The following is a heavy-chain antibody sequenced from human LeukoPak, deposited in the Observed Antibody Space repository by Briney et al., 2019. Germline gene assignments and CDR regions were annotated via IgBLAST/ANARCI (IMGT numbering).Heavy chain of an antibody. V-gene: IGHV3-7*01. Sequence: GGSLRLSCAASGFTFSSYWMGWVRQAPGKGLEWVANIKQDGSEKYYVDSVKGRFTISRDNAKNSLYLQMNSLRAEDTAVYYCARDLLWFGEYDAFDIWGQGTMVTVSS. CDR3: ARDLLWFGEYDAFDI. J-gene: IGHJ3*02. CDR1: GFTFSSYW. D-gene: IGHD3-10*01. CDR2: IKQDGSEK.